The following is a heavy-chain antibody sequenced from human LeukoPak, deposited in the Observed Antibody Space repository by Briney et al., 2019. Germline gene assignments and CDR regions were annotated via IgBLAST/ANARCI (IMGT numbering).Heavy chain of an antibody. D-gene: IGHD2-15*01. CDR3: AKGTLGHCNGASCYPLDY. J-gene: IGHJ4*02. Sequence: GGSLRLSCSASGFTFSNYAMAWVRQAPGKEPEWVSVITGGGGDTYHIDSVKGRFTISRDNSKNTLYLQMNSLRAEDTAVYFCAKGTLGHCNGASCYPLDYWGQGTLVTVSS. CDR1: GFTFSNYA. CDR2: ITGGGGDT. V-gene: IGHV3-23*01.